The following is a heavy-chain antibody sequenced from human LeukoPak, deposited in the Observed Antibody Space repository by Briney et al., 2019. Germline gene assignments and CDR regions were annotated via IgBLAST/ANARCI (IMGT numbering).Heavy chain of an antibody. V-gene: IGHV1-46*01. CDR2: INPSGGST. D-gene: IGHD6-13*01. J-gene: IGHJ4*02. Sequence: ASVKVSCKASGHTFTSYYMHWVRQAPGQGLEWMGIINPSGGSTSYAQKFQGRVTMTRDTSTSTVYMELSSLRSEDTAVYYCARDPTVMYSSSLYDYWGQGTLVTVSS. CDR1: GHTFTSYY. CDR3: ARDPTVMYSSSLYDY.